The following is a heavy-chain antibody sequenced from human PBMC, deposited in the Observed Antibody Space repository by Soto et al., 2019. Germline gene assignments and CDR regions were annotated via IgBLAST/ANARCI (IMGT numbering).Heavy chain of an antibody. CDR1: GFTFSSYS. CDR3: ARDPNFGLVFDAFDT. Sequence: GGSLRLSCAASGFTFSSYSMNWVRQAPGKGLEWVSYISSSSSTIYYADSVKGRFTISRDNAKNSLYLQMNSLRDEDTAVYYCARDPNFGLVFDAFDTWGQGTMVTVSS. V-gene: IGHV3-48*02. CDR2: ISSSSSTI. D-gene: IGHD3-3*01. J-gene: IGHJ3*02.